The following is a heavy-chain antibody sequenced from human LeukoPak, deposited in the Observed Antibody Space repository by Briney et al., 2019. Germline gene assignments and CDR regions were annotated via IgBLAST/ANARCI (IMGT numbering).Heavy chain of an antibody. D-gene: IGHD6-6*01. CDR2: INPNSGGT. CDR1: GYTFTGYY. V-gene: IGHV1-2*06. Sequence: ASVKVSCKASGYTFTGYYMHWVRQAPGQGLEWMGRINPNSGGTNYAQKFQGRATMTRDTSISTAYMELSRLRSDDTAVYYCARETAAPVNWFDPWGQGTLVTVSS. J-gene: IGHJ5*02. CDR3: ARETAAPVNWFDP.